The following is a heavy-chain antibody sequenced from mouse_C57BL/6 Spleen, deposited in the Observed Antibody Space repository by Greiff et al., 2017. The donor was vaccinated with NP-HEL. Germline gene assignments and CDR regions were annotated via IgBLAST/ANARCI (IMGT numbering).Heavy chain of an antibody. D-gene: IGHD2-4*01. J-gene: IGHJ4*01. CDR3: ANEIYYDYDGALDY. CDR2: IYPGDGDT. Sequence: VQLQESGPELVKPGASVKISCKASGYAFSSSWMNWVKQRPGKGLEWIGRIYPGDGDTNYNGKFKGKATLTADKSSSTAYMQLSSLTSEDSAVYFGANEIYYDYDGALDYWGQGTSVTVSS. CDR1: GYAFSSSW. V-gene: IGHV1-82*01.